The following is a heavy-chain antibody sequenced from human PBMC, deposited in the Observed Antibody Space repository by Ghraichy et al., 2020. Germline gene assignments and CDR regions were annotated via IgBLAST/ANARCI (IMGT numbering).Heavy chain of an antibody. CDR2: IYYSGIT. J-gene: IGHJ6*02. D-gene: IGHD2-2*01. CDR3: ARGGSTLHYYYYYGMDV. Sequence: ESRSLTCTVSGGSISSYYWSWIRQPPGKGLEWIGYIYYSGITNYNPSLKSRVTISVDTSKNQFSLKLSSVTAADTAVYYCARGGSTLHYYYYYGMDVWGQGTTVTVSS. CDR1: GGSISSYY. V-gene: IGHV4-59*01.